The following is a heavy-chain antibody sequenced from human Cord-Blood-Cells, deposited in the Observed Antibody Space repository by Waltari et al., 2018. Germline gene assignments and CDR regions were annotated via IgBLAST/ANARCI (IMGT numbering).Heavy chain of an antibody. D-gene: IGHD2-15*01. CDR3: AREGRIGVAATPAYFDY. Sequence: QVQLVESGGGVVQPGRSLRLSCAASGFTFSSYGMPWVRRAPGKGLGWVAVIWYDGSNKYYADSVKGRFTISRDNSKNTLYLQMNSLRAEDTAVYYCAREGRIGVAATPAYFDYWGQGTLVTVSS. V-gene: IGHV3-33*01. CDR2: IWYDGSNK. CDR1: GFTFSSYG. J-gene: IGHJ4*02.